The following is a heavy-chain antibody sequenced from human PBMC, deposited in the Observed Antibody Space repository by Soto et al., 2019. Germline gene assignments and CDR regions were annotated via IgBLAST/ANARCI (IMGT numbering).Heavy chain of an antibody. CDR3: VKHSWNY. D-gene: IGHD1-1*01. Sequence: EVQLLESGGGLVQPGGSLRLSCAVSGLTFSRLDLSWVRQPPGKGLEWVSASGGSDLSTHYVDSVKGRFTISRDSFKKKLYLPMNRLSAEDTAVYYCVKHSWNYWGQGTLVTVSS. J-gene: IGHJ4*02. CDR1: GLTFSRLD. CDR2: SGGSDLST. V-gene: IGHV3-23*01.